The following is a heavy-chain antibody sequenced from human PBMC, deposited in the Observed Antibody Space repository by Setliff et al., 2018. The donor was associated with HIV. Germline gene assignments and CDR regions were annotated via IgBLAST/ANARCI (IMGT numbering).Heavy chain of an antibody. CDR2: IYSSGST. Sequence: PSETLSLTCSVSGASISGYFWSWIRQPPGKGLEWIGNIYSSGSTNYNPSLKSRVTISVDTSKNQFSLKLSSVTAADTAVYYCARDRSSGRGYYYYYYMDVWGKGTTVTVSS. D-gene: IGHD6-19*01. CDR1: GASISGYF. V-gene: IGHV4-59*01. J-gene: IGHJ6*03. CDR3: ARDRSSGRGYYYYYYMDV.